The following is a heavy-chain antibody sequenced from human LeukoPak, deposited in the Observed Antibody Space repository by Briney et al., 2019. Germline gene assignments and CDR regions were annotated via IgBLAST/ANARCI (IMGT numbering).Heavy chain of an antibody. CDR3: AHKGDFWSGYPGSFDY. V-gene: IGHV2-5*01. D-gene: IGHD3-3*01. Sequence: SGPTLVNPTQTLTLTCTFSGFSLSTSGVGVGWIRQPPGKALEWLAPIYWNDDKRYSPSLKSRLTITKDTSKNQVVLTMTNMDPVDTATYYCAHKGDFWSGYPGSFDYWGQGTLVTVSS. CDR2: IYWNDDK. J-gene: IGHJ4*02. CDR1: GFSLSTSGVG.